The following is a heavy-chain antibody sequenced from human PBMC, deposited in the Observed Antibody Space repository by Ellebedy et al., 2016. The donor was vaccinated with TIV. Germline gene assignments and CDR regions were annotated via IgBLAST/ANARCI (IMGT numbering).Heavy chain of an antibody. CDR3: AKDLTRGYSSYGMDV. CDR1: GFTFSSYG. V-gene: IGHV3-30*02. D-gene: IGHD5-18*01. Sequence: GESLKISCAASGFTFSSYGMHWVRQAPGKGLEWVAFILFDGSDKYYADSVKGRFTISRDNSKNTLYLQMNSLRAEDTAVYYCAKDLTRGYSSYGMDVWGQGTTVTVSS. CDR2: ILFDGSDK. J-gene: IGHJ6*02.